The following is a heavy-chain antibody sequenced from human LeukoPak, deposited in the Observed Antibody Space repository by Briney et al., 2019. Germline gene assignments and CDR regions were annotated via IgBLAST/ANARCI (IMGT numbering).Heavy chain of an antibody. CDR1: GGTFSSYA. V-gene: IGHV1-69*13. Sequence: SVKVSCKASGGTFSSYAISWVRQAPGQGLEWMGGIIPIFGTANYARKFQGRVTITADESTSTAYMELSSLRSEDTAVYYCGRDRFSTFYYGMDVWGQGTTVTVSS. CDR3: GRDRFSTFYYGMDV. J-gene: IGHJ6*02. CDR2: IIPIFGTA. D-gene: IGHD2-2*01.